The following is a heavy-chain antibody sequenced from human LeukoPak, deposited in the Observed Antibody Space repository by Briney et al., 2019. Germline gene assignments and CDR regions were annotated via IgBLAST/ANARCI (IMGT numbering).Heavy chain of an antibody. J-gene: IGHJ3*02. CDR1: GFTFSSYS. V-gene: IGHV3-21*01. CDR2: ISSSSSYI. D-gene: IGHD5-18*01. Sequence: GGSLRLSCAASGFTFSSYSMNWVRQAPGKGLEWVSSISSSSSYIYYADSVKGRFTISRDNAKNSLYLQMNSLRAEDTAVYYCASLWLQDAFDIWGQGTVVTVSS. CDR3: ASLWLQDAFDI.